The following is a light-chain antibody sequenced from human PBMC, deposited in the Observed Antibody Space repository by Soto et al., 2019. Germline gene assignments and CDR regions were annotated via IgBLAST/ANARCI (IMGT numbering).Light chain of an antibody. V-gene: IGKV3-20*01. Sequence: EAVLTQSPGTLSLSPGERATLSCRTSQSVDSRYLAWYQQKPGQPPRLLIYGASSRATGIPDRFSGSGSGTEFTLPISRLEPEDFAVYYCQQYGTSWWAFGQGTKVEIK. J-gene: IGKJ1*01. CDR1: QSVDSRY. CDR2: GAS. CDR3: QQYGTSWWA.